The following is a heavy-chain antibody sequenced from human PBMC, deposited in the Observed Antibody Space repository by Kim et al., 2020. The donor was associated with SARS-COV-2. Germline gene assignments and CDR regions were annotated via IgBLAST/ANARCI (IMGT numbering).Heavy chain of an antibody. V-gene: IGHV3-15*01. CDR1: GIPFSNAW. J-gene: IGHJ4*02. CDR3: TTVSMR. D-gene: IGHD2-2*01. Sequence: GGSLRLSCAVSGIPFSNAWFNWVRQPPGKGLEWVGRIKSKSDGGTADLAAPVKGRFAISRDDSKNTLYLLMNSLRTDDSAVYYCTTVSMRWGQGTLVTVS. CDR2: IKSKSDGGTA.